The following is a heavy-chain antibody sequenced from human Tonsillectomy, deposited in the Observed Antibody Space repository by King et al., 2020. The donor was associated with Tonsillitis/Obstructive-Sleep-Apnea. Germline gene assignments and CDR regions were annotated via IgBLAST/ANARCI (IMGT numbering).Heavy chain of an antibody. CDR2: LSYDGSNE. J-gene: IGHJ4*02. Sequence: VQLVESGGGVVQPGRALRLPCAASAFTFSNYGMHWVRQAPGKGLEWVAVLSYDGSNEYYADSVKGRFTISRDNSKNTLYLQMNSLRAEDTAVYYCAKDKASYGPHVFDYWGQGTLVTVSS. V-gene: IGHV3-30*18. CDR1: AFTFSNYG. D-gene: IGHD5-18*01. CDR3: AKDKASYGPHVFDY.